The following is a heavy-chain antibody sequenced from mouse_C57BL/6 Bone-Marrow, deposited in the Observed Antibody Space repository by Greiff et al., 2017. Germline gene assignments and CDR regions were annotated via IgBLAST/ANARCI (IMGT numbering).Heavy chain of an antibody. Sequence: VQLQQPGAELVKPGASVKMSCKASGYTFTSYWITWVKQRPGQGLAWIGDIYPGSGSTNYNETFKSKATLTVAPSSSTAYMQLSSLTSEDSAVYYCARRGWLLRDFDYWGQGTTLTVSS. J-gene: IGHJ2*01. V-gene: IGHV1-55*01. CDR2: IYPGSGST. CDR1: GYTFTSYW. CDR3: ARRGWLLRDFDY. D-gene: IGHD2-3*01.